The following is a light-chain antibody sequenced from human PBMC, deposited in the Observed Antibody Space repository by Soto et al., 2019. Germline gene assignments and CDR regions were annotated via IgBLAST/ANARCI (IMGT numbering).Light chain of an antibody. V-gene: IGKV3-20*01. CDR3: QQYGSLSWT. CDR1: HSVSSSY. J-gene: IGKJ1*01. CDR2: GAS. Sequence: EIVLTQSPGTLSLSPGERATLSCRASHSVSSSYLAWYQQKPGQAPRIIIFGASGRATGIPDRFSGSGSGTDFTLTISRLEPEDFAVYYCQQYGSLSWTFGQGTKVDIK.